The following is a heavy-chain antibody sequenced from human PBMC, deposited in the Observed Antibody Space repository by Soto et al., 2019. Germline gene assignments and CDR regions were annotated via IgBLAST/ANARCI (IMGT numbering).Heavy chain of an antibody. Sequence: SVPTLVNPTQTLTLTCTFSGFSLSTSGVGVGWIRQPPGKALEWLALIYWDDDNRYSPSLQSRLTITKDTSKNQVVLTMTNMDPVDTATYYCARIAFAGSRKPYYFDYWGQGTLVTVSS. CDR3: ARIAFAGSRKPYYFDY. CDR1: GFSLSTSGVG. J-gene: IGHJ4*02. D-gene: IGHD3-10*01. V-gene: IGHV2-5*02. CDR2: IYWDDDN.